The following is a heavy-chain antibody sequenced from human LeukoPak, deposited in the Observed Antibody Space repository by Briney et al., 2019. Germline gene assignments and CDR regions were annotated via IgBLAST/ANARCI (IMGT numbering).Heavy chain of an antibody. CDR3: ARDWALDGYAEFDY. CDR1: GFTFSSYA. J-gene: IGHJ4*02. V-gene: IGHV3-30-3*01. CDR2: ISYDGSNK. Sequence: GGSLRLSCEVSGFTFSSYAMHWVRQAPGKGLEWVAVISYDGSNKYYADSVKGRFTISRDNSKNTLYLQMNSLRAEDTAVYYCARDWALDGYAEFDYWGQGTLVTVSS. D-gene: IGHD2-2*01.